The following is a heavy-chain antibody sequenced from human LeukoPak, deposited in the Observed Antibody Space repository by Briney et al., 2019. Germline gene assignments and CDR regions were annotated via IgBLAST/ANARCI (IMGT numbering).Heavy chain of an antibody. Sequence: GRSLRLSCAASGFTFSSYAMPWVRQAPGKGLQWVAVISYDGSNKYYADSVKGRFAISRDNSKNTLYLQMNSLRAEDTAVYYCAKADIVVVPAASNDYWGQGTLVTVSS. V-gene: IGHV3-30*09. CDR2: ISYDGSNK. J-gene: IGHJ4*02. D-gene: IGHD2-2*01. CDR1: GFTFSSYA. CDR3: AKADIVVVPAASNDY.